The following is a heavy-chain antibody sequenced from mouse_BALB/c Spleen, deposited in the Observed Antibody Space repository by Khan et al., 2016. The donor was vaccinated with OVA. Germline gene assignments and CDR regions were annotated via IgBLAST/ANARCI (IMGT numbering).Heavy chain of an antibody. CDR1: GSSITSDYA. V-gene: IGHV3-2*02. CDR3: VRGRAY. J-gene: IGHJ3*01. Sequence: EVQLQESGPGLVKPSQSLSLTCTVTGSSITSDYAWNWIRQFPENRLEWMGYINYSGSTSKNPSPKSRMSISRDTPKNQIFLQLNSVTTEDTATYYCVRGRAYWGQGTLVTVSA. CDR2: INYSGST.